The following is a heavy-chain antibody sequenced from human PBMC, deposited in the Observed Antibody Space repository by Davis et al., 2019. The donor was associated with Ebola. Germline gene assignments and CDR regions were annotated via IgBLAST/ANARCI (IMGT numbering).Heavy chain of an antibody. J-gene: IGHJ4*02. V-gene: IGHV3-30*03. CDR3: ARGSGWYTEYYFDY. CDR1: GFTFSTYS. CDR2: ISYEGSSK. Sequence: GESLKISCAASGFTFSTYSMSWVRQAPGKGLEWVTSISYEGSSKNYADSVKGRFTVSRDNSRNTLYLQMNTLRDVDTAVYYCARGSGWYTEYYFDYWGQGIMVTVSS. D-gene: IGHD6-19*01.